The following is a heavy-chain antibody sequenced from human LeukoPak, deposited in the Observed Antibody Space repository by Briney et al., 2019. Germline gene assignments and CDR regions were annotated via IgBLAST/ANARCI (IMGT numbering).Heavy chain of an antibody. D-gene: IGHD6-19*01. CDR1: GFTVSSNY. V-gene: IGHV3-7*01. CDR3: ARWGQWLGLSY. Sequence: HPGGSLRLSCAASGFTVSSNYMSWVRQAPAKGLEWVANIKQDGSEKYYVDSVKGRFTISRDNAKNSLYLQMNSLRAEDTAVYYCARWGQWLGLSYWGQGTLVTVSS. CDR2: IKQDGSEK. J-gene: IGHJ4*02.